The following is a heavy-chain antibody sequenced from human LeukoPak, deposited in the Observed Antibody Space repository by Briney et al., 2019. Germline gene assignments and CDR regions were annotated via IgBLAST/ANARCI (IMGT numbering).Heavy chain of an antibody. D-gene: IGHD3-9*01. CDR3: ARDLTGDPAAYFDF. CDR1: GYTFTGYH. Sequence: ASVKVSCKASGYTFTGYHIHWVRQAPGQGPEWMGWINPDSGGTNFPQNFQGRVTMTRDTSISTAYMEISWLRSDDTAVYYCARDLTGDPAAYFDFWGQGTLVTVSS. J-gene: IGHJ4*02. CDR2: INPDSGGT. V-gene: IGHV1-2*02.